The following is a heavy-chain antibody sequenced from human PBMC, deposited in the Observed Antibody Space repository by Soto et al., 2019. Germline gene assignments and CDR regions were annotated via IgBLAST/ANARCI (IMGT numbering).Heavy chain of an antibody. CDR1: GYGFTTYG. CDR3: ARGRYGDY. J-gene: IGHJ4*02. V-gene: IGHV1-18*01. Sequence: QVHLVQSGAEVNKPGASVKVSCKGSGYGFTTYGITWVRQAPGQGLEWMAWISAHNGNTNYAQKLQGRVTVTRDTSTSTAYMELRCLRSDDTDVYYCARGRYGDYWGQGALVTVSS. D-gene: IGHD1-1*01. CDR2: ISAHNGNT.